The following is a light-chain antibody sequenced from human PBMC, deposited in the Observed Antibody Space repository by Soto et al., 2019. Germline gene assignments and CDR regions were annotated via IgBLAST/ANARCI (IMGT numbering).Light chain of an antibody. J-gene: IGKJ4*01. CDR2: DAS. Sequence: EIVLTQSPATLSLSPGERATLSCKASQSVSSYLAWYQQKPGQAPRLLIYDASNRATGIPARFSGSGSGTDFTLTISSLEPEDFAVYYSQQYNNWPPLTFGGGTKVEIK. V-gene: IGKV3-11*01. CDR3: QQYNNWPPLT. CDR1: QSVSSY.